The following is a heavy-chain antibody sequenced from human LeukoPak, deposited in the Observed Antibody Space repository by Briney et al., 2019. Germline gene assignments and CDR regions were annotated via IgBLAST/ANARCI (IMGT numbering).Heavy chain of an antibody. CDR2: IYYSGST. J-gene: IGHJ4*02. CDR3: ARGPPQGYCSGGSCPYYFDY. D-gene: IGHD2-15*01. Sequence: SQTLSLTCTDSGGSISSGDYYWSWIRQPPGKGLEWIGYIYYSGSTYYNPSLKSRVTISVDTSKNQFSLKLSSVTAADTAVYYCARGPPQGYCSGGSCPYYFDYWGQGTLVTVSS. V-gene: IGHV4-30-4*01. CDR1: GGSISSGDYY.